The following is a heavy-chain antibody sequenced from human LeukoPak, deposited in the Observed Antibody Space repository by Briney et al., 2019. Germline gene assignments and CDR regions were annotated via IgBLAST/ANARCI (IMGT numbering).Heavy chain of an antibody. D-gene: IGHD3-10*01. CDR2: INHSGST. CDR1: GGSFSGYY. CDR3: ARRREILWFGELSGTFDY. V-gene: IGHV4-34*01. J-gene: IGHJ4*02. Sequence: SETLSLTCAVYGGSFSGYYWSWIRQPPGKGLEWIGEINHSGSTNYNPSLKSRVTISVDTSKNQFSLRLSSVTAADTAVYYCARRREILWFGELSGTFDYWGQGTLVTVSS.